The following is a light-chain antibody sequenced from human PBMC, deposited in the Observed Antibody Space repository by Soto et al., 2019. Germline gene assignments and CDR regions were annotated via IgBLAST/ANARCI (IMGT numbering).Light chain of an antibody. Sequence: QSVLTQPPSASGTPGQGVTISCSVSISNIGSKTVKWYQQLPGTAPQLLIYSDDQRPSGVPDRFSGSKSGTSASLAISGLQAEDEADYYCAAWDDSLSGYVFGTGTKVTVL. V-gene: IGLV1-44*01. CDR2: SDD. CDR3: AAWDDSLSGYV. J-gene: IGLJ1*01. CDR1: ISNIGSKT.